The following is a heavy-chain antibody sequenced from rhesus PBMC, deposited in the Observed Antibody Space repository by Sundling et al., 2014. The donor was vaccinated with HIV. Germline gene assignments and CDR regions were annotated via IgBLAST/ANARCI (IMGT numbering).Heavy chain of an antibody. D-gene: IGHD1-38*01. V-gene: IGHV4-127*01. Sequence: QLQLQESGPGLVQPSETLYLTCAVSGGSLSGGYGWTWIRQPPGRGLEWIGHIFGTIGSTYYNPSLKSRVTISTDTSKNQFSLNLSSVTAADTAVYYCAIEGRTWKYGYGLDSWGQGVVVTVSS. J-gene: IGHJ6*01. CDR2: IFGTIGST. CDR3: AIEGRTWKYGYGLDS. CDR1: GGSLSGGYG.